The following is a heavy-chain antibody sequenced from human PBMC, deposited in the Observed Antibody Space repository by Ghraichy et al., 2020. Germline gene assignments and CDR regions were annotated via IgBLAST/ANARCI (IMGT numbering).Heavy chain of an antibody. D-gene: IGHD2-15*01. Sequence: GESLNISCAASGFPLCNYAMSWVRPAPGKGLEWVSTLNGSASNTYHANFVKGRFTLPRDHSKNTLFLQMNNLRVEDTAVYYCVKETRRQIIVVVAAHGNSYYGMDVWGQGTTVIVCS. V-gene: IGHV3-23*01. CDR2: LNGSASNT. CDR3: VKETRRQIIVVVAAHGNSYYGMDV. J-gene: IGHJ6*01. CDR1: GFPLCNYA.